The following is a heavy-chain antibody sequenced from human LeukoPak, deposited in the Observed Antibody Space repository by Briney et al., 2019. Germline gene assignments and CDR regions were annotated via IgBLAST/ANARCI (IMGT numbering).Heavy chain of an antibody. CDR1: GGSISSYY. Sequence: SETLSLTCTVSGGSISSYYWSWIRQPPGKGLEWIGYIYYSGSTNYNPSLESRVTISVDTSKNQFSLRLNSVTAADTAVYYCARFSQYYDSPTHYLDYWGQGILVTVSS. D-gene: IGHD2/OR15-2a*01. J-gene: IGHJ4*02. CDR3: ARFSQYYDSPTHYLDY. V-gene: IGHV4-59*08. CDR2: IYYSGST.